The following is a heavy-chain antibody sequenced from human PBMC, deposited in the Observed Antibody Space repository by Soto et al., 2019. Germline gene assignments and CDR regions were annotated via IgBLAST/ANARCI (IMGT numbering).Heavy chain of an antibody. CDR1: GITISNYP. V-gene: IGHV3-23*01. CDR2: ISGSGDRT. CDR3: VKDDGGYPSTAPH. J-gene: IGHJ4*02. Sequence: EVQLQESGGGLVQPGGSLRLSCAASGITISNYPMSWVRQAPGKGLDWVSGISGSGDRTYYADSAKGRFTISKDISKNSLSLQLDSLRVEDTAVYFCVKDDGGYPSTAPHWGQGTLVTVSS. D-gene: IGHD3-22*01.